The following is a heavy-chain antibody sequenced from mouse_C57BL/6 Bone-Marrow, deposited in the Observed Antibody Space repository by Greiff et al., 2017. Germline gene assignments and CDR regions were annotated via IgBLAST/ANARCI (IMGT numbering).Heavy chain of an antibody. Sequence: VQLQQSGPGLVQPSQSLSITCTVSGFSLTSYGVHGVRQSPGKGLEWLGVIWIGGSTDYTAAFMSRLSITKDNSKSQVFFKMNRLQADDTAIYYCAIPLYGYEVSWFAYWGQGTLVTGSA. CDR2: IWIGGST. J-gene: IGHJ3*01. CDR3: AIPLYGYEVSWFAY. CDR1: GFSLTSYG. V-gene: IGHV2-5*01. D-gene: IGHD2-2*01.